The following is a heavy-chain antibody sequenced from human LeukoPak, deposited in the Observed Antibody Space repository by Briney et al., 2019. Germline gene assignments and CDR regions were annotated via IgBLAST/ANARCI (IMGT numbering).Heavy chain of an antibody. V-gene: IGHV4-34*01. J-gene: IGHJ4*02. Sequence: SETLSLTCAVYGGSFSGYYWSWIRQPPGKGLEWIGEINHSGSTNYNPSLKSRVTISVDTSKNQFSLKLSSVTAADTAVYYCARPYRPYDSSGYYYGFDYWRQGTLVTVSS. D-gene: IGHD3-22*01. CDR2: INHSGST. CDR3: ARPYRPYDSSGYYYGFDY. CDR1: GGSFSGYY.